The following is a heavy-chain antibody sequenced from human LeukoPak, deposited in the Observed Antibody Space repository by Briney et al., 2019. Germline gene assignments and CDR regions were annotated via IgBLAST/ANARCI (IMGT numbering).Heavy chain of an antibody. D-gene: IGHD1-26*01. CDR2: INPNSGGT. V-gene: IGHV1-2*02. Sequence: ASVKVSCKASGYTFTCYYMHWVRQAPGQGLEWRGWINPNSGGTNYAQKFQGRVTMTRETSIRTDYMELSRRRAEDTAVYYCARDGSISGSYLYWGQGTLVTVSS. CDR3: ARDGSISGSYLY. CDR1: GYTFTCYY. J-gene: IGHJ4*02.